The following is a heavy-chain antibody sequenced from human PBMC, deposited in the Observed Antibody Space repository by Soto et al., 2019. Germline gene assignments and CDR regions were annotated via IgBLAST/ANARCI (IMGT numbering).Heavy chain of an antibody. CDR1: GGSISSGGYY. CDR3: ASVLRPGSGSVNWFDP. D-gene: IGHD3-10*01. J-gene: IGHJ5*02. Sequence: QVQLQESGPGLVKPSQTLSLTCTVSGGSISSGGYYWSWIRQHPGKGLEWIGYIYYSGSTYYNPSPKWRVTISVDTSKDLFPLKLSSVTAADTAVYHCASVLRPGSGSVNWFDPWGQGTLVTVSS. CDR2: IYYSGST. V-gene: IGHV4-31*03.